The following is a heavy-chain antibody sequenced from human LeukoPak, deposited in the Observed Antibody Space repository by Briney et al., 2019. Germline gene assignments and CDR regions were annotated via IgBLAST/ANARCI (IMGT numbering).Heavy chain of an antibody. J-gene: IGHJ5*02. CDR3: ARLACSGGSCYSALFGWFDP. CDR2: INPNSGGT. Sequence: ASVKVSCKASGYTFTGYYMHWVRQAPGQGLEWMGWINPNSGGTNYAQKFQGRVTMTRDTSISTAYVELSRLRSDDTAVYYCARLACSGGSCYSALFGWFDPWGQGTLVTVSS. CDR1: GYTFTGYY. V-gene: IGHV1-2*02. D-gene: IGHD2-15*01.